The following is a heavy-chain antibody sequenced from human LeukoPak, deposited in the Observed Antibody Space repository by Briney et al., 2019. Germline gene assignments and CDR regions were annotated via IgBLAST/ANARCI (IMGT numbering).Heavy chain of an antibody. J-gene: IGHJ3*02. D-gene: IGHD6-19*01. V-gene: IGHV3-23*01. CDR1: GFTFRSHA. Sequence: PGGSLRLSYAASGFTFRSHAMSWVRQAPGKGLEWVSGITGSGGTTYYADSVKGRFTISRDNSKNTLYLQMNSLRAEDMALYYCAKVSYSSGIPQGAFDMWGQGTMVIVSS. CDR2: ITGSGGTT. CDR3: AKVSYSSGIPQGAFDM.